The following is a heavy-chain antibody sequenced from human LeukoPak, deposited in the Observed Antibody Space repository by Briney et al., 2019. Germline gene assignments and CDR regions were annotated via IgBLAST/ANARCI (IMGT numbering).Heavy chain of an antibody. J-gene: IGHJ4*02. V-gene: IGHV1-69*13. CDR2: IIPIFGTA. D-gene: IGHD1-26*01. CDR1: GGTFSSYA. CDR3: ASHLGSDYSFDY. Sequence: SVKVSCQASGGTFSSYAISWVRQAPGQGHEWMGGIIPIFGTANYAQKFQGRVTITADESASTAYMELSSLRSEDTAVYYCASHLGSDYSFDYWGQGTLVTVSS.